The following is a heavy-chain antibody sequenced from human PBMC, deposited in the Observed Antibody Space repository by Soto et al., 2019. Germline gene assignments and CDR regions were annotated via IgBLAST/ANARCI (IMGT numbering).Heavy chain of an antibody. D-gene: IGHD6-13*01. Sequence: ESGGGLVQPGGSLRLSCAASGFTFSSYSMNWVRQAPGKGLEWVSYISSSSSTIYYADSVKGRFTISRDNAKNSLYLQMNSLRAEDTAVYYCARDRGSSWESAEYFQHWGQGTLVTVSS. V-gene: IGHV3-48*01. CDR1: GFTFSSYS. CDR2: ISSSSSTI. J-gene: IGHJ1*01. CDR3: ARDRGSSWESAEYFQH.